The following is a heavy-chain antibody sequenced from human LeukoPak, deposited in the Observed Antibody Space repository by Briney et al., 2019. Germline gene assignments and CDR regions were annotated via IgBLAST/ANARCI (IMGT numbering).Heavy chain of an antibody. Sequence: PSETLSLTCTVSGGSISSYYWSWIRQPPGKGLEWIGYIYYSGSTSYNPSLKSRVTISVDTSKNQFSLKLSSVTAADTAVYYCARVWWYGGNSGGATGAFDIWGQGTMVTVSS. CDR2: IYYSGST. D-gene: IGHD4-23*01. CDR1: GGSISSYY. V-gene: IGHV4-59*08. CDR3: ARVWWYGGNSGGATGAFDI. J-gene: IGHJ3*02.